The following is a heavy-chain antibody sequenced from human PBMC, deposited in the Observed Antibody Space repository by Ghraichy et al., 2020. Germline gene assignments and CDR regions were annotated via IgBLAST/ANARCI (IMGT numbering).Heavy chain of an antibody. CDR3: AKVVPTVTTPPANY. CDR1: GFTFSSYA. CDR2: ISGSGGST. D-gene: IGHD4-17*01. V-gene: IGHV3-23*01. J-gene: IGHJ4*02. Sequence: GESLNISCAASGFTFSSYAMSWVRQAPGKGLEWVSAISGSGGSTYYADSVKGRFTISRDNSNNTLYLQMNSLRAEYTAVYYCAKVVPTVTTPPANYWGQGTLVTVSS.